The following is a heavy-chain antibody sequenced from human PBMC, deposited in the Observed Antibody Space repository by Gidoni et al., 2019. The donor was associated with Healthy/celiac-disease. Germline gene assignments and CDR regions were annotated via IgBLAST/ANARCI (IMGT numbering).Heavy chain of an antibody. Sequence: EVQLVESGGGLVQPGRSLRLSCAASGFPFDDYAMHWVRQAPGKGLEGVSGISWNGGSIGYADSVQGPFTSSRDNAKNSLYLQMNSLRAEDTALYYCAKDIGGRGGDSYYYYGMDVWGQGTTVTVSS. J-gene: IGHJ6*02. D-gene: IGHD3-16*01. V-gene: IGHV3-9*01. CDR3: AKDIGGRGGDSYYYYGMDV. CDR1: GFPFDDYA. CDR2: ISWNGGSI.